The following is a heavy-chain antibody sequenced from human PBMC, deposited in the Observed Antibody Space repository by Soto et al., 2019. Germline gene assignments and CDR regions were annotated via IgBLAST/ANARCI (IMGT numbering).Heavy chain of an antibody. Sequence: ASVKVSCKVSGYTLTELSMHWVRQAPGKGLEWMGGFDPEDGETIYAQKFQGRVTMTEDTSTDTAYMELSSLRSEDTAVYYCATDSSSGYYHLFDYWGQGTLVTVS. CDR2: FDPEDGET. V-gene: IGHV1-24*01. D-gene: IGHD3-22*01. J-gene: IGHJ4*02. CDR1: GYTLTELS. CDR3: ATDSSSGYYHLFDY.